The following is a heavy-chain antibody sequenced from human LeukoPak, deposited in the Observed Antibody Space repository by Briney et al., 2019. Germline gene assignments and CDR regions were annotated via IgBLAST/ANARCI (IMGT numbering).Heavy chain of an antibody. D-gene: IGHD6-13*01. J-gene: IGHJ4*02. CDR2: IYYSGST. V-gene: IGHV4-59*01. Sequence: SETLSLTCTVSGASIISYYWNWIRQPPGKGLEWIGYIYYSGSTNYNPSLKSRVTISVDTSKNQFSLKLSSVTAADTAVYYCARAAAAGVDYWGQGTLVTVSS. CDR3: ARAAAAGVDY. CDR1: GASIISYY.